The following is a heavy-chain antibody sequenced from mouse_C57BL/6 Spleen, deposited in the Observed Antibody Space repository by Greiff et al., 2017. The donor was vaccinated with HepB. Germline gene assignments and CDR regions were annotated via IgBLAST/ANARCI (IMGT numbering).Heavy chain of an antibody. CDR3: ARHEETYYGSSYPAWFAY. D-gene: IGHD1-1*01. J-gene: IGHJ3*01. Sequence: VQLQQSGAELVKPGASVKLSCKASGYTFTEYTIHWVKQRSGQGLEWIGWFYPGSGSIKYNEKFKDKGKLTADKSSSTVYMELSRLTSEDSAVYFCARHEETYYGSSYPAWFAYWGQGTLVTVSA. V-gene: IGHV1-62-2*01. CDR1: GYTFTEYT. CDR2: FYPGSGSI.